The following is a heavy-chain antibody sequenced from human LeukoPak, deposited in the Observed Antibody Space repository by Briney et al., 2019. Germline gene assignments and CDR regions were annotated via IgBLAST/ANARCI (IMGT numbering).Heavy chain of an antibody. CDR2: IIPIFGTP. CDR3: ARGGTFYYGSGSSEFDY. CDR1: GYTFTRYY. Sequence: SVKVSCKASGYTFTRYYMHWVRQAPGQGLEWMGGIIPIFGTPNYAQKFQGRVTITADESTSTAYMELNSLTSEDTAVYYCARGGTFYYGSGSSEFDYWGQGTLITVSS. J-gene: IGHJ4*02. V-gene: IGHV1-69*13. D-gene: IGHD3-10*01.